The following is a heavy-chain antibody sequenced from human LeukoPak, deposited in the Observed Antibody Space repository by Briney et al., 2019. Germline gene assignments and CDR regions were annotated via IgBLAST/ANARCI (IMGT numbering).Heavy chain of an antibody. CDR2: INSDGSST. CDR3: ARDLRIAVAGLYY. V-gene: IGHV3-74*01. Sequence: GGSLRLSCAASGLTFRTYWMHWVRQAPGKGLVWVSRINSDGSSTSYADSVRGRFTISRDNAKNTLYLQMNSLRAEDTAVYYCARDLRIAVAGLYYWGQGTLVTVSS. CDR1: GLTFRTYW. J-gene: IGHJ4*02. D-gene: IGHD6-19*01.